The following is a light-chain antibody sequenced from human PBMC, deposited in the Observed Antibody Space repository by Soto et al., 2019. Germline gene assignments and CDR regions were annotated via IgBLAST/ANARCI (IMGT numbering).Light chain of an antibody. CDR3: CSYAGSYKGYV. CDR1: SSDVGGYHY. Sequence: QSALTQPRSVSGSPGQSVTISCTGTSSDVGGYHYVSWYQQHPGKAPKLMIYDVSKRPSGVPDRFSGSKSGNTASLTISGLQAEDEADYYCCSYAGSYKGYVFGPGTKVTAL. V-gene: IGLV2-11*01. J-gene: IGLJ1*01. CDR2: DVS.